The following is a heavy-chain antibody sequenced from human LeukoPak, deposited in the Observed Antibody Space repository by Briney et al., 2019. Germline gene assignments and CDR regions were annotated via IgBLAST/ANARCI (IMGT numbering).Heavy chain of an antibody. Sequence: EASVKVSCKASGYTFTGYYMHWVRQAPGQGLEWMGWINPNSGGTNYAQKFQGRVTMTRDTSISTAYMELSRLRSEDTAVYYCAKLISNDAFDIWGQGTMVTVSS. D-gene: IGHD4-11*01. V-gene: IGHV1-2*02. CDR2: INPNSGGT. CDR3: AKLISNDAFDI. J-gene: IGHJ3*02. CDR1: GYTFTGYY.